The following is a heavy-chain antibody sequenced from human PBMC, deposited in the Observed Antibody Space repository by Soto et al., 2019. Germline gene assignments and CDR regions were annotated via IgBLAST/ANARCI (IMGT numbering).Heavy chain of an antibody. V-gene: IGHV4-34*01. CDR1: GGSFSGYY. CDR3: ARGDFFKGDY. Sequence: SETLSLTCAVYGGSFSGYYWSWIRQPPGKGLEWIGEINHSGSTNYNPSLKSRVTISVDTSKNQFSLKLSSVTAADTAVYYCARGDFFKGDYWGQGTLVTVSS. CDR2: INHSGST. D-gene: IGHD3-3*01. J-gene: IGHJ4*02.